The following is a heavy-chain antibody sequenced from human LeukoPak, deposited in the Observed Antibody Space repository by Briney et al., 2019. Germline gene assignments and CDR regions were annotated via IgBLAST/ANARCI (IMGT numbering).Heavy chain of an antibody. CDR2: TCYGSTCSN. V-gene: IGHV6-1*01. D-gene: IGHD1-14*01. Sequence: QSLSPSCAISVDSVFSNGVASNWTRPSPSRGIEWRERTCYGSTCSNGYALSVTRRMTINPDTSKNQFSLQLNSVTPQDTAVYYCTRGRNSAFVYWSQGTLVTVSS. CDR3: TRGRNSAFVY. J-gene: IGHJ4*02. CDR1: VDSVFSNGVA.